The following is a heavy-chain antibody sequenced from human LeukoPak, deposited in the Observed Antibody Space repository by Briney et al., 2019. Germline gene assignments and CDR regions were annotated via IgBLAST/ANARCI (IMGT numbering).Heavy chain of an antibody. CDR3: AKEPDYHYFYMDV. CDR2: ISGSGGST. CDR1: GFTFSSYG. J-gene: IGHJ6*03. V-gene: IGHV3-23*01. Sequence: PGGSLRLSCAASGFTFSSYGMSWVRQAPGKGLEWVSGISGSGGSTYHADSVKGRFTISRDNSKNTLYLQMNSLRAEDTAVYYCAKEPDYHYFYMDVWGKGTTVTVSS.